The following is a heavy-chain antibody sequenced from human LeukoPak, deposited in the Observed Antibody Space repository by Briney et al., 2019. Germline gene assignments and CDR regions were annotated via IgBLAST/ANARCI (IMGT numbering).Heavy chain of an antibody. V-gene: IGHV4-61*02. Sequence: SETLSLTCTVSGGSISSGSYYWSWIRQPAGKGLEWIGRIYTSGSTNYNPSLKSRVTISVDTSKNQFSLKLSSVTAADTAVYYCARYRVKSGGSFVGGFDPWGQGTLVTVSS. CDR3: ARYRVKSGGSFVGGFDP. CDR2: IYTSGST. D-gene: IGHD2-15*01. J-gene: IGHJ5*02. CDR1: GGSISSGSYY.